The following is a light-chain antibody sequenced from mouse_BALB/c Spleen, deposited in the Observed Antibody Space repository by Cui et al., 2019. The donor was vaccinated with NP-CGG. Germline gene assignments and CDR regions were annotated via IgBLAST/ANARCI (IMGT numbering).Light chain of an antibody. CDR3: ALWYSNHWV. CDR1: TGAVTTINY. V-gene: IGLV1*01. CDR2: GTN. J-gene: IGLJ1*01. Sequence: QAVVTQESALTTSPGETVTLTCRSSTGAVTTINYANWVQEKPDHLFSGLIGGTNNRAPGVPARFSGSLIGDNAALTITGAQTEDEAIYFCALWYSNHWVFGGGTKLTVL.